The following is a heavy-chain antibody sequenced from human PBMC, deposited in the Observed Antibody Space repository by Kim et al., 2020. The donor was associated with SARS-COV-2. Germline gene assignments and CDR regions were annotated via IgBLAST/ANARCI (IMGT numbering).Heavy chain of an antibody. J-gene: IGHJ4*02. CDR2: MNPISGNT. V-gene: IGHV1-8*01. D-gene: IGHD1-26*01. Sequence: ASVKVSCKASGHTFSSYDINWVRQATGQGFEWLGWMNPISGNTGYAQKFQGRVTMTRDTSISTAYMELSSLRSEDTAVYYCARGPWEYGFDYWGQGTLVTVSS. CDR3: ARGPWEYGFDY. CDR1: GHTFSSYD.